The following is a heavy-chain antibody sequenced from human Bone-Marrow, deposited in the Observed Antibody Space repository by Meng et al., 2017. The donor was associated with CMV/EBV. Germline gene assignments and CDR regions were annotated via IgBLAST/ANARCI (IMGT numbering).Heavy chain of an antibody. CDR1: GFSFTTYA. V-gene: IGHV3-21*01. CDR3: ARVRLKPTAFFDY. Sequence: GGSLRLSCAASGFSFTTYAIHWVRQTPGKGLEWVSSISSSSSYIYYADSVKGRFTISRDNAKNSLYLQMNSLRAEDTAVYYCARVRLKPTAFFDYWGQGTLVTVSS. J-gene: IGHJ4*02. CDR2: ISSSSSYI. D-gene: IGHD5-18*01.